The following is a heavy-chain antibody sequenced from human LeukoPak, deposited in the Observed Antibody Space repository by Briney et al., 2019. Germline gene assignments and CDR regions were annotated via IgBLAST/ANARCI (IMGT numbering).Heavy chain of an antibody. V-gene: IGHV1-46*01. D-gene: IGHD3-10*01. CDR2: INPSVGSR. CDR3: ATEFFGARDYYYYMDV. Sequence: GASVKVSCKASEYSFTTYYVHWVRQAPGQGLEWMGVINPSVGSRNYAQKFQGRLTLTRDTSTSTVYMELSSLRSEDTAVYYCATEFFGARDYYYYMDVWGKGTTVTVSS. J-gene: IGHJ6*03. CDR1: EYSFTTYY.